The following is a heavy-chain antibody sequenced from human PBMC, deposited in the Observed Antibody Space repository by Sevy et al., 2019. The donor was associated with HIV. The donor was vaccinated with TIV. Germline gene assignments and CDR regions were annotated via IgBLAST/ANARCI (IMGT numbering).Heavy chain of an antibody. J-gene: IGHJ3*02. V-gene: IGHV3-7*01. CDR2: IKQDGSEK. Sequence: GSLRLSCAASGFTSSNYWMSWVRQAPGKGLEWVANIKQDGSEKYYVDSVKGRFTISRDNAKNSLYLQMNSLRAEDTAVYYCAKVRTPYYDFWSEAFDIWGQGTMVTVSS. CDR3: AKVRTPYYDFWSEAFDI. D-gene: IGHD3-3*01. CDR1: GFTSSNYW.